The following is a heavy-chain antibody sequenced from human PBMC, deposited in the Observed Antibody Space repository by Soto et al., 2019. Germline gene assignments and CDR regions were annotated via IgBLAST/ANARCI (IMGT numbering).Heavy chain of an antibody. V-gene: IGHV3-23*01. Sequence: CTFSTFAMNWVRQAPGKGLEWVSGITGGSGFTFYADSVKGRFTISRDDSENTLFLQMSSLRAEDTAKYYCAKSGPTNYFDFWGQGTLVTVSS. J-gene: IGHJ4*02. CDR1: CTFSTFA. CDR3: AKSGPTNYFDF. CDR2: ITGGSGFT. D-gene: IGHD1-26*01.